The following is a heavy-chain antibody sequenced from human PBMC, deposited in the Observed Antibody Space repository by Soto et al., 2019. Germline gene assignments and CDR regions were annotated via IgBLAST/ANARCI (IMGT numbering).Heavy chain of an antibody. CDR1: GYTFTSYA. J-gene: IGHJ4*02. CDR2: INAGNGNT. Sequence: ASVKVSCKASGYTFTSYAMHWVRQAPGQRLEWMGWINAGNGNTKYSQKFQGRVTITRDTSASIAYMELSSLRSEDTAVYYCARVGGGDIVVVPAANFGYWGQGTLVTVS. CDR3: ARVGGGDIVVVPAANFGY. D-gene: IGHD2-2*01. V-gene: IGHV1-3*01.